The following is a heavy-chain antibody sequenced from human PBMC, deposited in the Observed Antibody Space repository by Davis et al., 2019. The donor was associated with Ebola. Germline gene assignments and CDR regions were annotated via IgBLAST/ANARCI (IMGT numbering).Heavy chain of an antibody. CDR2: IYSGGRT. V-gene: IGHV3-53*05. Sequence: GGSLRLSCAASGFTVSSNYMSWVRQAPGKGLEWVSVIYSGGRTYYADSVKGRFTISRDNSKNTLYLQMDSLRGEDTAVYYCVKDRGRGRYSDWLFLGMDVWGQGTTVSVSS. CDR1: GFTVSSNY. CDR3: VKDRGRGRYSDWLFLGMDV. D-gene: IGHD3-9*01. J-gene: IGHJ6*02.